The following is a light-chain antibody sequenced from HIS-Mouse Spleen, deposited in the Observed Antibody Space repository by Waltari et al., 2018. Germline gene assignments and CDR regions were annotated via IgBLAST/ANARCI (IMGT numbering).Light chain of an antibody. V-gene: IGLV2-11*01. CDR1: SSDVGGYNY. J-gene: IGLJ1*01. Sequence: QSALTQPRSGSGSPGQSVTTSCTGTSSDVGGYNYFSWYQQHPGKAPKLMIYDVSKRPSGVPDRFSGSKSGNTASLTISGLQAEDEADYYCCSYAGSYTGVFGTGTKVTVL. CDR2: DVS. CDR3: CSYAGSYTGV.